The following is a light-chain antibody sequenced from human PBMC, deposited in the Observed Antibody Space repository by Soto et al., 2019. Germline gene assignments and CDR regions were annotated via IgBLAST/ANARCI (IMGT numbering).Light chain of an antibody. V-gene: IGLV2-8*01. CDR2: EVS. CDR3: SSYAGSNNVV. J-gene: IGLJ2*01. CDR1: SSDVGGYNY. Sequence: QSVLTQPPSASGSPGQSVTISCTGTSSDVGGYNYVSWYQQHPGKAPKLMLYEVSKRPSGVPERFSGSKSGNTASLTVSGLQAEDEAAYYCSSYAGSNNVVFGGGTKLTGL.